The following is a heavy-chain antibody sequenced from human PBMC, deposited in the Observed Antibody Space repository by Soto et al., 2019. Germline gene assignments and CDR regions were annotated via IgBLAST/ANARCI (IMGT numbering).Heavy chain of an antibody. CDR3: AKGGFYFDL. CDR1: GFTFDDYA. V-gene: IGHV3-9*01. CDR2: ISWNSGSI. J-gene: IGHJ2*01. Sequence: GGSLRLSCAASGFTFDDYAMHWVRQAPGKGLEWVSGISWNSGSIGYADSVKGRFTISRDNAKNSLYLQMNSLRAEDTAVYYCAKGGFYFDLWGRGTLVTVSS.